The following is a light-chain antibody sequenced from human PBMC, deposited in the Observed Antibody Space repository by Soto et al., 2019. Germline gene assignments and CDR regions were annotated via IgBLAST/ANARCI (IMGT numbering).Light chain of an antibody. CDR3: QQADSFPFT. Sequence: MTQSPATLSVSPGERATLSCRASQSVSSNLAWYQQKPGKAPKLLIYAASSLQSGVPSRFSGSGSGTDFTLTISSLQPEDFATYFCQQADSFPFTFGQGTRLEIK. CDR1: QSVSSN. V-gene: IGKV1-12*01. CDR2: AAS. J-gene: IGKJ5*01.